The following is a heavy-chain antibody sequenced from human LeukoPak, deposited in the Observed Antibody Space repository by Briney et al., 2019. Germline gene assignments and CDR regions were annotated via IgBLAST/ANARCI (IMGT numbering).Heavy chain of an antibody. CDR1: GFSFSGFA. J-gene: IGHJ6*01. V-gene: IGHV3-23*01. CDR3: AKMKGHPLPKYYMDV. CDR2: ISGSGDNT. Sequence: PGGSLRLSCAASGFSFSGFAMSWVRRTPGKGLEWDSGISGSGDNTLCADSVKGRFTISRDNSKNTLYLEMNSLRAEDTAIYYCAKMKGHPLPKYYMDVWGQGTTVTVSS. D-gene: IGHD1-26*01.